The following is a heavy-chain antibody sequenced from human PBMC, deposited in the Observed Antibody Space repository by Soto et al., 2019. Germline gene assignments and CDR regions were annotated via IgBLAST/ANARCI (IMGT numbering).Heavy chain of an antibody. CDR2: FYYSGST. J-gene: IGHJ4*02. D-gene: IGHD6-25*01. CDR1: GDSISTNSYS. CDR3: ARVRGGYETDY. V-gene: IGHV4-39*07. Sequence: PSETLSLTCTVSGDSISTNSYSWGWIRQPPGQGLEWIGLFYYSGSTNYNPSLQSRVTISLDKSRNQFSLNLSSVTAADTAVYYCARVRGGYETDYWGQGTLVTVSS.